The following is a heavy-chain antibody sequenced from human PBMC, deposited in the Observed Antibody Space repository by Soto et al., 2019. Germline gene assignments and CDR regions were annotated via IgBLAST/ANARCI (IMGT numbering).Heavy chain of an antibody. D-gene: IGHD5-18*01. CDR2: IYHSGST. J-gene: IGHJ4*02. CDR3: ARAVDTAMPLDY. V-gene: IGHV4-4*02. CDR1: GGSISSSNW. Sequence: SETLSLTCAVSGGSISSSNWWSWVRQPPGKGLEWIGEIYHSGSTNYNPSLKSRVNISVDKSNNQFSLKLSSVTAADTAVYYCARAVDTAMPLDYWGQGTLVTVSS.